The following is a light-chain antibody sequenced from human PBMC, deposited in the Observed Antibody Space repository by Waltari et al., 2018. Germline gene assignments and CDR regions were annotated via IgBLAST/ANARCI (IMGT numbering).Light chain of an antibody. Sequence: DIQMTQSPSTLSASVGDRVTITCRASQIIDTWLAWYQQKPGKAPKLLIFKASTLEYGVPSRFSGSGSGTEFTLTISSLQPDDFATYYCQQYSNLWTFGQGTRMDI. CDR2: KAS. CDR3: QQYSNLWT. CDR1: QIIDTW. V-gene: IGKV1-5*03. J-gene: IGKJ1*01.